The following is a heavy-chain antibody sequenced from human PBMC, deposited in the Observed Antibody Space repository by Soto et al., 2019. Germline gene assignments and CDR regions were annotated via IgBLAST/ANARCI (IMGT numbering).Heavy chain of an antibody. CDR1: GITFSNAW. D-gene: IGHD3-10*01. V-gene: IGHV3-15*01. J-gene: IGHJ4*02. CDR2: IKRKTDGETV. Sequence: EVQLVESGGGLVKPGGSLRLSCAVSGITFSNAWMSWVRQAPGKGLEWVGRIKRKTDGETVDYAAPVKGRYTISRXXTNDTLYLHMNSLETEDTAVYYCTTSSLQWFGDDYWGQGTLVTVSS. CDR3: TTSSLQWFGDDY.